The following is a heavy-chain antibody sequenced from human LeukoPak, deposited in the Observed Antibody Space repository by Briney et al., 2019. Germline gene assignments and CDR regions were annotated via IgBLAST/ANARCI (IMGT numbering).Heavy chain of an antibody. CDR3: ARAPGYCSGTSCYFRFDP. Sequence: SETLSLTCTVSGASISSTAHYWAWICQSPGKGLEWIASIYHSGSSYYNPSLKSRVTISLDTSKGHFSLNLSSVTASDTANYYCARAPGYCSGTSCYFRFDPWGQGTLVTVSS. J-gene: IGHJ5*02. D-gene: IGHD2-2*03. CDR1: GASISSTAHY. V-gene: IGHV4-39*07. CDR2: IYHSGSS.